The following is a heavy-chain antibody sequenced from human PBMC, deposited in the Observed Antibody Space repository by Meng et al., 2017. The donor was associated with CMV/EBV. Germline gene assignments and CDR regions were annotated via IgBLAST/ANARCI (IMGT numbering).Heavy chain of an antibody. J-gene: IGHJ6*02. CDR2: ISSSSSYI. Sequence: GESLKISCAASGFTFSSYSMNWVRQAPGKGLEWVSSISSSSSYIYYADSVKGRFTISRDNAKNSLYLQMNSLRAEDTAVYYCARDPTAAVLMVYAQTTYGMDVWGQGTTVTVSS. D-gene: IGHD2-8*01. CDR1: GFTFSSYS. V-gene: IGHV3-21*01. CDR3: ARDPTAAVLMVYAQTTYGMDV.